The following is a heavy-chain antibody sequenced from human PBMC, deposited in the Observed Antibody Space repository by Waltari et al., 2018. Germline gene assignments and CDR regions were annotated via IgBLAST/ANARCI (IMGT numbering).Heavy chain of an antibody. CDR1: GFTFDDYA. V-gene: IGHV3-9*01. CDR2: ISWNSGSI. D-gene: IGHD2-15*01. J-gene: IGHJ2*01. CDR3: AKAATPYWYFDL. Sequence: EVQLVESGGGLVQPGRSLRLSCAASGFTFDDYAMHWVRQAPGKGLEWVSGISWNSGSIGYADSVKGLFTISRDNAKNSLYLQMNSLRAEDTALYYCAKAATPYWYFDLWGRGTLVTVSS.